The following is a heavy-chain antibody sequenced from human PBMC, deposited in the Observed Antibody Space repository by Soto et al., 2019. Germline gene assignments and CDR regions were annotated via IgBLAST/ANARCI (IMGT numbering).Heavy chain of an antibody. CDR2: VKSNTHGGTT. J-gene: IGHJ4*01. CDR1: GFTFSNAW. D-gene: IGHD3-10*01. CDR3: TTDSYITSIIVRFDY. V-gene: IGHV3-15*07. Sequence: GSLRLSCAASGFTFSNAWINWVRQAPGKGLEWVGRVKSNTHGGTTDFAAPVKGRFAISRDDSKNVVYLEMNSLKTEDTAIYYCTTDSYITSIIVRFDYWGHGTLVTSPQ.